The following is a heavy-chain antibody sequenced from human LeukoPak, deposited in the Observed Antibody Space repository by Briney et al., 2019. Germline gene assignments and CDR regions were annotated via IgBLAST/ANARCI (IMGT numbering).Heavy chain of an antibody. CDR2: ISSSSSYI. V-gene: IGHV3-21*04. CDR3: ARSFMTTPNWFDP. CDR1: GFTFSSYS. J-gene: IGHJ5*02. D-gene: IGHD4-11*01. Sequence: PGGSLRLSCAASGFTFSSYSMNWVRQAPGKGLEWVSSISSSSSYIYYADSVKGRFTISRDNAKNSLYLQMNSLRAEDTAVYYCARSFMTTPNWFDPWGQGTLVTVSS.